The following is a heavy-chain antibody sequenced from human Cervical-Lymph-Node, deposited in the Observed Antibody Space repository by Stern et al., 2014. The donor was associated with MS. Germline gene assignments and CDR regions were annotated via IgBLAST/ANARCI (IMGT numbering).Heavy chain of an antibody. V-gene: IGHV4-59*01. CDR3: ARKGRDGYNTLDY. J-gene: IGHJ4*02. Sequence: VQLVQSGPGLVKPSETLSLTCTVSGGSISSYYWSWIRQPPGKGLEWIGYIYYSGSTNYNPSLKSRVTISVDTSKNQFSLKLSSVTAADTAVYYCARKGRDGYNTLDYWGQGTLVTVSS. CDR1: GGSISSYY. D-gene: IGHD5-24*01. CDR2: IYYSGST.